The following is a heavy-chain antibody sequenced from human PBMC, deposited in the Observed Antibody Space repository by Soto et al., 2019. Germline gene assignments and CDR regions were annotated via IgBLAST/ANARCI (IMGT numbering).Heavy chain of an antibody. D-gene: IGHD1-1*01. Sequence: GGSLRLSCEGSGFTFSDYYISWIRQAPGKGLEWISYSSNSGTFSRYADSVKGRFSISRDNTKDLLYLQMNSLRAEDTAVYYCARSGDNYNRLDYWGQGTPVTVSS. CDR1: GFTFSDYY. J-gene: IGHJ4*02. CDR3: ARSGDNYNRLDY. V-gene: IGHV3-11*06. CDR2: SSNSGTFS.